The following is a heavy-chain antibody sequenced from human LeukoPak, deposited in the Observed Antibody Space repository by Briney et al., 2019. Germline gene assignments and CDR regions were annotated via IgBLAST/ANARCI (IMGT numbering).Heavy chain of an antibody. Sequence: PSETLSLTCTVSGGSISSGDYYWSWIRQPPGNGLEWIGYIYYSGSAYYNPSLKSRVTISVDTSKNQFSLKLSSVTAADTAVYYCARYSVVVVPAAITSNYYYYYYMDVWGKGTTVTVSS. CDR2: IYYSGSA. D-gene: IGHD2-2*02. CDR1: GGSISSGDYY. V-gene: IGHV4-30-4*08. J-gene: IGHJ6*03. CDR3: ARYSVVVVPAAITSNYYYYYYMDV.